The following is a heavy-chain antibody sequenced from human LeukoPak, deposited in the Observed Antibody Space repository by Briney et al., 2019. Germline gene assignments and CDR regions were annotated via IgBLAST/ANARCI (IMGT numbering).Heavy chain of an antibody. CDR1: GYTFTSHG. J-gene: IGHJ4*02. V-gene: IGHV1-18*01. D-gene: IGHD2-2*01. Sequence: ASVKVSCKAAGYTFTSHGFIWLRQAPGQGLEWMGWITVNNGYTKYAQELQGRVTMTTDTSTSTAYMELRSLRSDDTAVYYCAKVHCISTNCNHIWTYFDYWGQGTLITVSS. CDR3: AKVHCISTNCNHIWTYFDY. CDR2: ITVNNGYT.